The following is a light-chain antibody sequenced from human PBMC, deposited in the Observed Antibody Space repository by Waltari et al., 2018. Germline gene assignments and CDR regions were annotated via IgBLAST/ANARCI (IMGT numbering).Light chain of an antibody. CDR2: KAS. CDR3: QQYTNYWT. J-gene: IGKJ1*01. Sequence: DIQLTQSPSTLSASVGAGVTITCRASHSISSWLAWYQQKPGKAPKLLIDKASSLESGVPSRFSGSGSGTEFTLTISSLQPDDFATYYCQQYTNYWTFGQGTKVEIK. CDR1: HSISSW. V-gene: IGKV1-5*03.